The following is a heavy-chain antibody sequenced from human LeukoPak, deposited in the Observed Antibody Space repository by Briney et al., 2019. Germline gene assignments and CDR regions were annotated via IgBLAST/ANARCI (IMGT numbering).Heavy chain of an antibody. CDR3: ARGRGYDFWSGYSTSSDY. CDR1: GGSFSGCY. CDR2: INHSGST. D-gene: IGHD3-3*01. V-gene: IGHV4-34*01. J-gene: IGHJ4*02. Sequence: SETLSLTCAVYGGSFSGCYWSWIRQPPGKGLEWIGEINHSGSTNYNPSLKSRVTISVDTSKNQFSLKLSSVTAADTAVYYCARGRGYDFWSGYSTSSDYWGQGTLVTVSS.